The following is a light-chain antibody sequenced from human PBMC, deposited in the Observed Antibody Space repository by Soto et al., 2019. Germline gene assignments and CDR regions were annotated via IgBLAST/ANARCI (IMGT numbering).Light chain of an antibody. CDR1: SSDVGGYNY. V-gene: IGLV2-8*01. Sequence: QSVLTQPPSASGSPGQSVTHSCTGTSSDVGGYNYVSWYQQYPGKVPKLMVYEVNKRPSGVPDRFSGSKSGNTASLTVSGLQADDEADYYCTSYAGGNNVFGTGTKLTVL. J-gene: IGLJ1*01. CDR3: TSYAGGNNV. CDR2: EVN.